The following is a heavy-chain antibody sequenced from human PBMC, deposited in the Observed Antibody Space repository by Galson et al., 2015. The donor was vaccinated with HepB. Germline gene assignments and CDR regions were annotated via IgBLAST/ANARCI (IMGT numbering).Heavy chain of an antibody. Sequence: SVKVSCKASGGTFSSYAISWVRQAPGQGLEWMGGIIPIFGTANYAQKFQGRVTITADKSTSTAYMELSSLRSEDTAVYHCARAGYSSSWYKENWFDPWGQGTLVTVSS. V-gene: IGHV1-69*06. J-gene: IGHJ5*02. D-gene: IGHD6-13*01. CDR3: ARAGYSSSWYKENWFDP. CDR2: IIPIFGTA. CDR1: GGTFSSYA.